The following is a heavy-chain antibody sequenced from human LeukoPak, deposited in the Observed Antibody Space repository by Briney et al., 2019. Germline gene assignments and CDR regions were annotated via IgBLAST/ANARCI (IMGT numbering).Heavy chain of an antibody. Sequence: SETLSLTCTVSGGSISSSSYYWGWIRQPPGKGLEWIGSIYYSGSTYYNSSLKSRVTISVDTSKNQFSLKLSSVTAADTAVYYCARDYDKGYFDYWGQGTLVTVSS. J-gene: IGHJ4*02. CDR2: IYYSGST. V-gene: IGHV4-39*07. D-gene: IGHD3-22*01. CDR3: ARDYDKGYFDY. CDR1: GGSISSSSYY.